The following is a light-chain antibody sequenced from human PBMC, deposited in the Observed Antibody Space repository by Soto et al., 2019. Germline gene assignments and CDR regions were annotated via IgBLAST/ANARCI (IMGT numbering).Light chain of an antibody. V-gene: IGKV1-39*01. CDR3: QQLYIAPLT. Sequence: DIQMTQSPSSLSASVGDRVTITCRASQTISSYLTWYQQKPGKAPKLLIYSTSSLQSGVPSRFSGVGSGTDFTLTISSLQPEDFATYYCQQLYIAPLTFGPGTRVDLK. J-gene: IGKJ3*01. CDR1: QTISSY. CDR2: STS.